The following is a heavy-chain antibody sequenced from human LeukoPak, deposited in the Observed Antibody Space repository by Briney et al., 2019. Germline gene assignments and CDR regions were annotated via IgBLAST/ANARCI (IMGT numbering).Heavy chain of an antibody. CDR3: AKAPGYDILTGYRPYYYYYMDV. CDR2: IRYDGSNK. J-gene: IGHJ6*03. Sequence: GGSLRLSCAASGFTFSSYGMHWVRQAPGKGLEWVAFIRYDGSNKYYADSVKGRFTISKDNSKNTLYLQMNSLRAEDTAVYYCAKAPGYDILTGYRPYYYYYMDVWGKGTTVTVSS. D-gene: IGHD3-9*01. CDR1: GFTFSSYG. V-gene: IGHV3-30*02.